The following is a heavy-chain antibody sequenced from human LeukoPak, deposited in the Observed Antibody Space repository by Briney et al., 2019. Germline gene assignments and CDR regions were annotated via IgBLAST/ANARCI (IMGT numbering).Heavy chain of an antibody. CDR1: GFTFSDYY. V-gene: IGHV3-11*06. D-gene: IGHD1-26*01. Sequence: GGALRLSCAASGFTFSDYYMSWIRQAPGKGREWVSYISSSSSYTNYADSVKGRCTISRDNAKNSLYLQMNSLRAEDTAVYYCAREIVGAIDYWGQGTLVTVSS. CDR3: AREIVGAIDY. CDR2: ISSSSSYT. J-gene: IGHJ4*02.